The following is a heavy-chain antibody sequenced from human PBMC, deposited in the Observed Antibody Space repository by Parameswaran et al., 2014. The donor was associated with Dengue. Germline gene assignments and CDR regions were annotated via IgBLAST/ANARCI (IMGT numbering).Heavy chain of an antibody. V-gene: IGHV1-69*01. CDR3: ARRINYSDSSGYFWVGWFDP. CDR2: IIPIFGTT. D-gene: IGHD3-22*01. Sequence: SWVRQAPGQGLEWMGGIIPIFGTTNYAENFQGRVTMTADESTNTVYMELSSLRSEDTAVYYCARRINYSDSSGYFWVGWFDPLGPGNPGHRLL. J-gene: IGHJ5*02.